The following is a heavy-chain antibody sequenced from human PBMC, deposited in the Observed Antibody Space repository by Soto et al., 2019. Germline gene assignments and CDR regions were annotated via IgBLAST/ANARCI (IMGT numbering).Heavy chain of an antibody. J-gene: IGHJ4*02. D-gene: IGHD3-10*01. V-gene: IGHV4-34*01. CDR1: GGSFSGYY. CDR2: INHSGST. CDR3: ARASWDRVRGVKEFDY. Sequence: SETLSLTCAVYGGSFSGYYWSWIRQPPGKGLEWIGEINHSGSTNYDPSLKSRVTISVDTSKNQFSLKLSSVTAADTAVYYCARASWDRVRGVKEFDYWGQGTLVTVSS.